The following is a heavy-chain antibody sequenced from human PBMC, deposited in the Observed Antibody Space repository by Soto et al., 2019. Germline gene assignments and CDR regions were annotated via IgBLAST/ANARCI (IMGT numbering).Heavy chain of an antibody. J-gene: IGHJ4*02. CDR3: ARHTTYGTGSFDF. D-gene: IGHD2-8*02. CDR1: GGSVSSTSHY. CDR2: MYYTGST. V-gene: IGHV4-39*01. Sequence: HLQLQESGPGLVKPSETLSLTCTVSGGSVSSTSHYWGWIRQPPGKGLEWIGSMYYTGSTYYNPSLKSRVTMSVNTSKTQCSLKLTSVTAADTAVYFCARHTTYGTGSFDFWGQGTLVTVSS.